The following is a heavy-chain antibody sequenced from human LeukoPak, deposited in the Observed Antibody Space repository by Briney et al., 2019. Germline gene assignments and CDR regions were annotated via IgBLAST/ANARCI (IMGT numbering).Heavy chain of an antibody. Sequence: SETLSLTCTVSGGSISSYYWSWIRQPPGTGLEWVGYIYYSGSTNYNPSLKSRVTISVDTSKNQFSLKLSSVTAADTAVYYCARGWGNYGDWGYFDYWGQGTLVTVSS. J-gene: IGHJ4*02. D-gene: IGHD4-17*01. CDR3: ARGWGNYGDWGYFDY. V-gene: IGHV4-59*01. CDR1: GGSISSYY. CDR2: IYYSGST.